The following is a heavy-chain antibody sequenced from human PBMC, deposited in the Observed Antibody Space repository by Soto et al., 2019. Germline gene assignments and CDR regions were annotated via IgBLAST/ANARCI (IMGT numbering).Heavy chain of an antibody. J-gene: IGHJ4*02. V-gene: IGHV4-61*01. Sequence: QVQLQESGPGLVKPSETLSLTCTVSGGSVSSGSYYWSWIRQPPGKGLEWIGYIYYSGSTNYNPSLKSRVTISVDTSKNQFSLQLSSVTAADTAVYYCARGVGVVTFFDYWGQGTLVTVSS. CDR2: IYYSGST. D-gene: IGHD3-3*01. CDR3: ARGVGVVTFFDY. CDR1: GGSVSSGSYY.